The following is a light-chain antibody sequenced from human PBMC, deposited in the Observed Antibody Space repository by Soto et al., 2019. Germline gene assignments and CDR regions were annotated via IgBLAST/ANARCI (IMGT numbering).Light chain of an antibody. CDR3: QQSYTTPLA. CDR1: QSISSY. J-gene: IGKJ4*01. Sequence: DIQITQSPSSLSASVGDRVTITCRAGQSISSYLNWYQQKPGKAPKLLIYAASSLQSGVPSRFSGSGSGTDFTLTISSLQPEDFATYYCQQSYTTPLAFGGGTKVDIK. CDR2: AAS. V-gene: IGKV1-39*01.